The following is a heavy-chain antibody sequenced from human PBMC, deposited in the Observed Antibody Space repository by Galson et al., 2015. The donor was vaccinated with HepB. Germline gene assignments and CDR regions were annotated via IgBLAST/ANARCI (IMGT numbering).Heavy chain of an antibody. V-gene: IGHV4-4*02. Sequence: LTCAVSGDSISSSDWWSWVRQPPGKGLEWIGEIYHRGNTNYNPSLKSRVTISIDKSKNHFSLNLSSVTAADTAVYYCVRGELIEGFDPWGQGTLVTVSS. J-gene: IGHJ5*02. CDR2: IYHRGNT. D-gene: IGHD1-7*01. CDR3: VRGELIEGFDP. CDR1: GDSISSSDW.